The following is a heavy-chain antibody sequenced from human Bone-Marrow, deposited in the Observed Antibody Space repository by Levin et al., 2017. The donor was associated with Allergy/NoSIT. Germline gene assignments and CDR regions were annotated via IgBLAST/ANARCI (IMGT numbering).Heavy chain of an antibody. D-gene: IGHD4-17*01. J-gene: IGHJ3*01. CDR2: ISYSGSA. CDR3: VRGGTSVNP. Sequence: SETLSLTCTVSGGSISSGGYYWSWIRQHPGKGLEWIGYISYSGSAYYNPSLESRITISLDTSKNQFSLKLSSVTAADTAVYYCVRGGTSVNPWGQGTMVTVSS. V-gene: IGHV4-31*03. CDR1: GGSISSGGYY.